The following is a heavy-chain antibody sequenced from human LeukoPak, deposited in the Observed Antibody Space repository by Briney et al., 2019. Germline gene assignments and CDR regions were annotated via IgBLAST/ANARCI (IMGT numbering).Heavy chain of an antibody. CDR3: ARVYYGSGSYYADY. CDR1: GFTFDDYG. J-gene: IGHJ4*02. Sequence: GGSLRLSCAASGFTFDDYGMSWVRQAPGKGLEWVSGINWNGGSTGYADSVKGRFTISRDNAKNPLYLQMNSLRAEDTALYHCARVYYGSGSYYADYWGQGTLVTVSS. V-gene: IGHV3-20*01. D-gene: IGHD3-10*01. CDR2: INWNGGST.